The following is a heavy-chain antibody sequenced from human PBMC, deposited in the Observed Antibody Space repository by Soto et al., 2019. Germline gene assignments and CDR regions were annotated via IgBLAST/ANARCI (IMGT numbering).Heavy chain of an antibody. V-gene: IGHV3-66*01. CDR3: ARDSSGYHPDY. D-gene: IGHD3-22*01. CDR1: GFTVSSNY. CDR2: IDSGGST. Sequence: PGGSLRLSCVASGFTVSSNYMRWVRQAPGKGLEWVSVIDSGGSTYYADPVKGRFTISRDNSKNTLHLQMNSLRAEDTAVYYCARDSSGYHPDYWGQGTLVTVS. J-gene: IGHJ4*02.